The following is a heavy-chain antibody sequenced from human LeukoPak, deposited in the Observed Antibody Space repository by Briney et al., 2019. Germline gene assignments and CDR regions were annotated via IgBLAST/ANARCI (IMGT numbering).Heavy chain of an antibody. V-gene: IGHV4-59*01. CDR2: IYYSGST. CDR1: GGSISNYY. CDR3: ARGLWYLNWNLPYYYYGMDV. D-gene: IGHD1-1*01. Sequence: SETLSLTCTVSGGSISNYYWSWIRQSPGKGLEWIGYIYYSGSTNYNPSLKSRVTISVDTSKNQFSLKLTSVTAADTAVYYCARGLWYLNWNLPYYYYGMDVWGQGTTVTVSS. J-gene: IGHJ6*02.